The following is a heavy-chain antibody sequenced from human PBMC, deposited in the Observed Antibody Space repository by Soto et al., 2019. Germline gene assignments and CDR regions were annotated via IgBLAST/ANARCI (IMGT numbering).Heavy chain of an antibody. Sequence: ASVKVSCKASGYIFINYVMHWVRQAPGQGLEWMGWINTANGNTRYSQKFQGRVTITRDTSATIAYMELSGLRFEDTAMYYCVREGQWPSWGQGTLVTVSS. CDR1: GYIFINYV. CDR2: INTANGNT. J-gene: IGHJ5*02. V-gene: IGHV1-3*04. CDR3: VREGQWPS. D-gene: IGHD6-19*01.